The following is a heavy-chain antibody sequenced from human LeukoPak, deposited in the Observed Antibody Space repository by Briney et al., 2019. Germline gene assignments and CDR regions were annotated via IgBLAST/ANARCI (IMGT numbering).Heavy chain of an antibody. CDR1: GCTFSSYA. CDR3: ARGGYCYDQPQFDP. CDR2: IIPIFGTA. D-gene: IGHD3-22*01. Sequence: GASVKVSCKASGCTFSSYAISWVRQAPGQGLEWMGGIIPIFGTANYAQKFQGRVTTTADESTGTAYMELSSLRSEDTAVYYCARGGYCYDQPQFDPWGQRTLVTVSS. V-gene: IGHV1-69*13. J-gene: IGHJ5*02.